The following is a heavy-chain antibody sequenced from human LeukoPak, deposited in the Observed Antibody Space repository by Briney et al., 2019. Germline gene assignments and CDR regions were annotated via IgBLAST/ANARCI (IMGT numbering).Heavy chain of an antibody. J-gene: IGHJ3*02. Sequence: ASVKVSCKASGYTFTSYGISWVRQAPGQGLEWMGWISAYNGNTNYAQKLQGRVTMTTDTSTSTAYMELSSLRSEDTAVYYRASLGGIVVVTAVGAFDIWGQGTMVTVSS. V-gene: IGHV1-18*01. CDR2: ISAYNGNT. D-gene: IGHD2-21*02. CDR3: ASLGGIVVVTAVGAFDI. CDR1: GYTFTSYG.